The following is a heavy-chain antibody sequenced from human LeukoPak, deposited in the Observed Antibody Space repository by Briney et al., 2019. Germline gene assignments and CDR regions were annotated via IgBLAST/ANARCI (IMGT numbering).Heavy chain of an antibody. J-gene: IGHJ5*02. CDR3: TIYSNWFDP. D-gene: IGHD2-15*01. CDR2: IYYSGST. V-gene: IGHV4-59*01. CDR1: GGSISSYY. Sequence: SETLSLTCTVSGGSISSYYWSWIRQPPGKGLEWIGYIYYSGSTNYNPSLKGRVTISVDRSKNQFSLKLTSVTAADTAVYYCTIYSNWFDPWGQGTLVTVSS.